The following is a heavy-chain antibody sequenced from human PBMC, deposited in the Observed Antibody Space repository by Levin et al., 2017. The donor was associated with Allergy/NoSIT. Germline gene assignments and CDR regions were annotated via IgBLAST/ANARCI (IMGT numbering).Heavy chain of an antibody. CDR1: GGSISSSSYS. J-gene: IGHJ4*02. D-gene: IGHD5-18*01. Sequence: SETLSLTCTVSGGSISSSSYSWGWIRQPPGKGLEWIGNIYYSGSTYYNPSLKSRVTISVDTSKNQFSLKLSSVTAADTAVYYCASAGYSYGYFLGYFDYWGQGTLVTVSS. CDR2: IYYSGST. CDR3: ASAGYSYGYFLGYFDY. V-gene: IGHV4-39*01.